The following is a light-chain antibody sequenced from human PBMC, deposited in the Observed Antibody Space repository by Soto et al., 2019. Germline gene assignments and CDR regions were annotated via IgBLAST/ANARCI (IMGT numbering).Light chain of an antibody. V-gene: IGLV3-21*02. CDR1: NIGSKS. CDR2: DDS. Sequence: SSELTQPPWVSVAPRQTARITWGGNNIGSKSVHWYQQKPGQAPVLVVDDDSDRPSGIPERFSGSNSGNTATLTISRVEAGDDTDYFCQVCDSSGEHVFATGTKVTVL. J-gene: IGLJ1*01. CDR3: QVCDSSGEHV.